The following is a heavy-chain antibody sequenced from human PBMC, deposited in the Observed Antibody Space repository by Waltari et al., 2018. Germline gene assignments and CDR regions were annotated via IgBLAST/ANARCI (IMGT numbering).Heavy chain of an antibody. CDR2: IYYSGST. V-gene: IGHV4-59*08. Sequence: QVQLQESDPGLVKPSETLSLTCTVSGGSISSYYWSWIRQPPGKGLEWIGYIYYSGSTNYNPSLKSRVTISVDTSKNQFSLKLSSVTAADTAVYYCARQRSKQQLAFDYWGQGTLVTVSS. CDR1: GGSISSYY. D-gene: IGHD6-13*01. J-gene: IGHJ4*02. CDR3: ARQRSKQQLAFDY.